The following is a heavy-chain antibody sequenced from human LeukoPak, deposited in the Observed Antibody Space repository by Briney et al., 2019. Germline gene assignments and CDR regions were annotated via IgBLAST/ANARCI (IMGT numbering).Heavy chain of an antibody. CDR1: GDSINNYY. CDR2: ICYSGNT. V-gene: IGHV4-59*08. J-gene: IGHJ5*02. Sequence: PSETLSLTCTVSGDSINNYYWSWIRQPPGKGLEWIAYICYSGNTNYNPSLRSRASISLDTSKNLCSLRLTSVTAADTAVYYCARHAIYSGGYSYWFDPWGLGTLVTVSS. CDR3: ARHAIYSGGYSYWFDP. D-gene: IGHD1-26*01.